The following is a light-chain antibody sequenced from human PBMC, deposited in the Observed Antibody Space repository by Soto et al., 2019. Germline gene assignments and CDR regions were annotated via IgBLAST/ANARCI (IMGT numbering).Light chain of an antibody. CDR1: QSVNNY. CDR3: QQRGNWPWLT. J-gene: IGKJ4*01. Sequence: EIVLKQSPGTLSLSPGERATLSCRASQSVNNYLAWYQQKPGQAPRLLIYDASNRATGIPARFSGSGSGTDFTLTISSLEPEDFAVFYCQQRGNWPWLTFGGGTRVEIK. CDR2: DAS. V-gene: IGKV3-11*01.